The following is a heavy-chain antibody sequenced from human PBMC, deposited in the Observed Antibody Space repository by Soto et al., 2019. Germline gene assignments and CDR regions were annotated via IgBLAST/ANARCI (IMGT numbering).Heavy chain of an antibody. D-gene: IGHD5-12*01. J-gene: IGHJ4*02. V-gene: IGHV2-5*02. CDR3: AHSFGGYDYFDY. Sequence: ITLKESGPTLVKPTQTLTLTCSFSGFSLSTSGVGVGWIRQPPGKALEWLALIYWDDDKRYSPSLKSRLTIPKDTYKHQVVLTMTNMDPVDTATYCRAHSFGGYDYFDYWDQGTLVTVSS. CDR2: IYWDDDK. CDR1: GFSLSTSGVG.